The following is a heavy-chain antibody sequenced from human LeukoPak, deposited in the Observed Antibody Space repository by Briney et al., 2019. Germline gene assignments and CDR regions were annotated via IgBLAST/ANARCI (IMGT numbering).Heavy chain of an antibody. V-gene: IGHV4-30-4*01. D-gene: IGHD4-17*01. CDR3: ARWRITVTTLGDAFDI. CDR1: GGSISSGDYY. Sequence: SETLSLTCTVSGGSISSGDYYWSCIRQPPGKDLEWIGYIYYSGSTYYNPSLKSRVTISVDTSKNQFSLKLSSVTAADTAVYYCARWRITVTTLGDAFDIWGQGTMVTVSS. CDR2: IYYSGST. J-gene: IGHJ3*02.